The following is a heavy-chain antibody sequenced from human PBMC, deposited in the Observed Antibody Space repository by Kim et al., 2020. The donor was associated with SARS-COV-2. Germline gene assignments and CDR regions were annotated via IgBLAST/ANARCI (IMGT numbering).Heavy chain of an antibody. CDR3: ARVGLNWNWGPWYYYGSGSYSDYYGMDV. Sequence: ASVKVSCKASGYTFTSYDINWVRQATGQGLEWMGWMNPNSGNTGYAQKFQGRVTMTRNTSISTAYMELSSLRSEDTAVYYCARVGLNWNWGPWYYYGSGSYSDYYGMDVWGQGTTVTVSS. CDR2: MNPNSGNT. D-gene: IGHD3-10*01. V-gene: IGHV1-8*01. CDR1: GYTFTSYD. J-gene: IGHJ6*02.